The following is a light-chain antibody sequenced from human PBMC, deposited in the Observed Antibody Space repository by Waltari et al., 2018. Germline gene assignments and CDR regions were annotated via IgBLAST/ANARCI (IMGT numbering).Light chain of an antibody. CDR3: CSYAGSATFAV. J-gene: IGLJ3*02. CDR2: EGN. Sequence: QSALTQPASVSGSPGQSITISCTGPSSDVGNYDLISWSQQHPNKAPKLIIYEGNKRPSGVSNRFSGSTSGNTASLTISGLQAEDEADYFCCSYAGSATFAVFGGGTKLTIL. CDR1: SSDVGNYDL. V-gene: IGLV2-23*03.